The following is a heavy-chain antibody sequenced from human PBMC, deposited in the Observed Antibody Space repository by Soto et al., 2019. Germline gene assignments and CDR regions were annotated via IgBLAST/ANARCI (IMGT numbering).Heavy chain of an antibody. D-gene: IGHD3-10*02. V-gene: IGHV3-23*01. CDR2: ISGSGGST. Sequence: QPGGSLRLSCAASGFTFSSYAMSWVRQAPGKGLEWVSAISGSGGSTYYADSVKGRFTISRDNSKNTLYLQMNSLRAEDTAVYYSAKDTREYPMYYFDYWGQGTLVTVSS. CDR1: GFTFSSYA. CDR3: AKDTREYPMYYFDY. J-gene: IGHJ4*02.